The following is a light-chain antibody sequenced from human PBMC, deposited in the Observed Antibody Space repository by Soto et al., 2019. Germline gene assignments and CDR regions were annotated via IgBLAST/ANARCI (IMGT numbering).Light chain of an antibody. CDR3: SSYTSSSTLYV. V-gene: IGLV2-14*01. CDR2: DVS. J-gene: IGLJ1*01. Sequence: QSVLTQPASVSGSPGQSITISCTGTSSDLGGYNYVSWYQQHPGKAPKVMIYDVSNRPSGVSNRFSGSKSGNTASLTISGLQAEDEADYYCSSYTSSSTLYVFGTGTKLTVL. CDR1: SSDLGGYNY.